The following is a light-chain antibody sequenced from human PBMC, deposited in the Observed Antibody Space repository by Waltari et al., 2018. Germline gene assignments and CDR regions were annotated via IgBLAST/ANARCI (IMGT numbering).Light chain of an antibody. Sequence: QSALTQPASVSGSPGQSITISCTGTSGDVGSFNLVSWFQQHPDKAPKLMIYGVTKRPSGVSNRFSGSKSGNTASLTSFGLQAEDEADYYCCSYAGSSTVIFGGGTKVTVL. J-gene: IGLJ2*01. CDR3: CSYAGSSTVI. CDR1: SGDVGSFNL. CDR2: GVT. V-gene: IGLV2-23*02.